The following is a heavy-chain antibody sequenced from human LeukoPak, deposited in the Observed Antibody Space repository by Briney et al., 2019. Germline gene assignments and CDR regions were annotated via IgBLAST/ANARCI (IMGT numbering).Heavy chain of an antibody. D-gene: IGHD3-22*01. J-gene: IGHJ4*02. V-gene: IGHV3-33*01. CDR2: IWYDGSNK. CDR1: GLTFSSYG. CDR3: ARDMQPYYYDSSGYLDY. Sequence: PGRSLRLSCAASGLTFSSYGMHWVRQAPGKGLEWVAVIWYDGSNKYYADSVKGRFTISRDNSKNTLYLQMNSLRAEDTAVYYCARDMQPYYYDSSGYLDYWGQGTLVTVSS.